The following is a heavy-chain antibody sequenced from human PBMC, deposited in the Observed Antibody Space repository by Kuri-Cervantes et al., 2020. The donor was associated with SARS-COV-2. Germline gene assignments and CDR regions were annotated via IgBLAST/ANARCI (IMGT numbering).Heavy chain of an antibody. J-gene: IGHJ4*02. CDR2: INHSGST. CDR1: GGSFSGYY. D-gene: IGHD6-19*01. CDR3: AKDHSGWDFTGCLDY. V-gene: IGHV4-34*01. Sequence: SETLSLTCAVYGGSFSGYYWSWIRQPPGKGLEWIGEINHSGSTNYNPSLKSRVTISVDTSKNQFSLKLSSVTAADTAVYYCAKDHSGWDFTGCLDYWGQGTPVTVSS.